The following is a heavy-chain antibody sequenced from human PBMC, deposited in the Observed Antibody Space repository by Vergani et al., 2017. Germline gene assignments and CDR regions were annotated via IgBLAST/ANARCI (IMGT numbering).Heavy chain of an antibody. CDR3: ARGIKGSSSVLEHDY. Sequence: QVQLVQSGAEVKKPGASVKVSCKASGYTFTSYYMHWVRQAPGQGLEWMGIINPSGGSTNYAQKFQGRVTMTRDTSTSTVYMGLSSLRSEDTAVYYCARGIKGSSSVLEHDYWGQGTLVTVSS. D-gene: IGHD6-6*01. V-gene: IGHV1-46*03. CDR1: GYTFTSYY. J-gene: IGHJ4*02. CDR2: INPSGGST.